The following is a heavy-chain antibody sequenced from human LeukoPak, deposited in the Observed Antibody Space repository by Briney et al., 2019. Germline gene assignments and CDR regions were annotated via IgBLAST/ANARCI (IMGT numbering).Heavy chain of an antibody. CDR3: ARAGRATQGYFDY. CDR2: IYYSGST. J-gene: IGHJ4*02. D-gene: IGHD1-26*01. CDR1: GGSISSYY. V-gene: IGHV4-59*01. Sequence: SETLSLTCTVSGGSISSYYWSWIRQPPGKGLQWIGYIYYSGSTNSNPSLKSRVTISVDTSKNQFSLKLSSVTAADTAVYYCARAGRATQGYFDYWGQGTLVTVSS.